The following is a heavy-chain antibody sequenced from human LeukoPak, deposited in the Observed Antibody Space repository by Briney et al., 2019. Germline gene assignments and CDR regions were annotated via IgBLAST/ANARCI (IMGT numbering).Heavy chain of an antibody. Sequence: SETLSLTCSVSGGSISTYHWGRIRQSPGKGLEWIGSMYYRGTTYENSSLKSRLTLSIDTSNNQFSLKLTSVTAADTAVYYCAREYSRSVVAGSRPDLWGQGLLVTVSS. CDR2: MYYRGTT. D-gene: IGHD6-19*01. CDR1: GGSISTYH. J-gene: IGHJ4*02. CDR3: AREYSRSVVAGSRPDL. V-gene: IGHV4-39*02.